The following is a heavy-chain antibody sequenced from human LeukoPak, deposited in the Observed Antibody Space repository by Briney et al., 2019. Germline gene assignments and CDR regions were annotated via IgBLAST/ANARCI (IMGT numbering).Heavy chain of an antibody. CDR2: ISGSGGST. D-gene: IGHD5-12*01. J-gene: IGHJ3*02. V-gene: IGHV3-23*01. CDR3: AKDRRRGYSGYPPAFDI. CDR1: GFTFSSYA. Sequence: GGSLRLSCAASGFTFSSYAMSWVRQAPGKGLEWVSAISGSGGSTYYADSVKGRFTISRDNSKNTLYLQMNSLRAEDTAVYYCAKDRRRGYSGYPPAFDIWGQGTMVTVSS.